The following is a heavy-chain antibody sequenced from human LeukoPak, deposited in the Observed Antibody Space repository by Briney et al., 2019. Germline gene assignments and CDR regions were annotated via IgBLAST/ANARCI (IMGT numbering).Heavy chain of an antibody. V-gene: IGHV3-21*01. CDR1: GFTFSSYS. J-gene: IGHJ3*02. D-gene: IGHD4-23*01. CDR2: ISSSSSYI. CDR3: ARDRPADYGGNEAAFDI. Sequence: GGSLRLSCAASGFTFSSYSMNWVRQAPGKGLEWVSSISSSSSYIYYADSVKGRFTISRDNAKNSLYLQMNSLRAEDTAVYYCARDRPADYGGNEAAFDIWGQGTMVTVSS.